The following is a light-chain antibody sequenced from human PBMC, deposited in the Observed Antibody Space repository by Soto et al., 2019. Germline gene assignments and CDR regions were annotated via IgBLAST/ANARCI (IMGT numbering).Light chain of an antibody. Sequence: DIVMTQSPDSLAVSLGERATINCKSSQSVLYSSNNKNYLAWYQQKPGLPPKLLIYWASTRESGVPDRFSGSGSGTDFTLTISSLQAEDVAVYYCQQYYRTPPTFGGGTRVEIK. J-gene: IGKJ4*01. CDR1: QSVLYSSNNKNY. CDR2: WAS. V-gene: IGKV4-1*01. CDR3: QQYYRTPPT.